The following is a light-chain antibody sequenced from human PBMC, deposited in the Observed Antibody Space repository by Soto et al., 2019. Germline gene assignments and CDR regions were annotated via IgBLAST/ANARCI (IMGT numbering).Light chain of an antibody. J-gene: IGLJ2*01. CDR3: CSYAGSSTSVV. V-gene: IGLV2-23*02. CDR1: SSDVGSYSL. Sequence: QSVLTQPASVSGSPGQSITISCTGTSSDVGSYSLVSWYQQHPGKAPKLMIYEVSKRPSGISNRFSGSKSGNTASLTISGLQAEDEADYYCCSYAGSSTSVVFGGGTQLTVL. CDR2: EVS.